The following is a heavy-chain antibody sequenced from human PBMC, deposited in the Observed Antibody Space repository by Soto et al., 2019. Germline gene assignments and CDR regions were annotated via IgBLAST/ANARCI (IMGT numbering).Heavy chain of an antibody. CDR2: IYYSGST. J-gene: IGHJ4*02. Sequence: SETLSLTCTVSGGSISSGGYYWSWIRQHPGKGLEWIGYIYYSGSTYYNPSLKSRVTISVDTSKNQFSLKLSSVTAADTAVYYCARGYDSRAAAPLDYWGQGILVTVSS. D-gene: IGHD3-22*01. CDR1: GGSISSGGYY. CDR3: ARGYDSRAAAPLDY. V-gene: IGHV4-31*03.